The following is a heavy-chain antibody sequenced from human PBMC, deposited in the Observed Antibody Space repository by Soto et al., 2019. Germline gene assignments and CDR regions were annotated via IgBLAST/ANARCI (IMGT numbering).Heavy chain of an antibody. J-gene: IGHJ2*01. CDR2: ISSSSSTI. Sequence: PGKGLEWVSYISSSSSTIYYADSVKGRFTISRDNAKNSLYLQRNSLRAEDTAVYYCAFFFQAEDGIRATVPVSAFLLTRSSDL. CDR3: AFFFQAEDGIRATVPVSAFLLTRSSDL. V-gene: IGHV3-48*01. D-gene: IGHD1-26*01.